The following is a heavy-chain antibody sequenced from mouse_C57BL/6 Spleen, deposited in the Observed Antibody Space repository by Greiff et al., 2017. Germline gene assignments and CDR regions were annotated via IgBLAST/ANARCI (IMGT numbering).Heavy chain of an antibody. CDR3: AKDRGDYYSNYGGAMDY. D-gene: IGHD2-5*01. V-gene: IGHV2-9*01. Sequence: VQLQQSGPGLVAPSQSLSITCTVSGFSLTSYGVDWVRQPPGKGLEWLGVIWGGGSTNYNSALMSRLSISKDNSKSQVFLKMNSLQTDDTAMYYCAKDRGDYYSNYGGAMDYWGQGTSVTVSS. CDR1: GFSLTSYG. CDR2: IWGGGST. J-gene: IGHJ4*01.